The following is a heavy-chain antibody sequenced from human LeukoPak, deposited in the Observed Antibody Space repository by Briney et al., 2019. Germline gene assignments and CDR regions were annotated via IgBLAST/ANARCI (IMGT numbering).Heavy chain of an antibody. CDR2: IYHSGST. D-gene: IGHD5-24*01. Sequence: SQTLSLTCAVSGGSISSGGYSLSWIRQTPGKGLEWIGYIYHSGSTYYNPSLKSRVTISVDRSKNQFSLKLSSVTAADTAVYYCASNVELATIGAFDIWGQGTMVTVSS. CDR3: ASNVELATIGAFDI. V-gene: IGHV4-30-2*01. CDR1: GGSISSGGYS. J-gene: IGHJ3*02.